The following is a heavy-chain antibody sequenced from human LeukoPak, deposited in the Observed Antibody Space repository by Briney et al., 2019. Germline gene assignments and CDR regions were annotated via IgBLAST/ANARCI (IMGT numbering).Heavy chain of an antibody. CDR2: IYHSGST. Sequence: PSETLSLTCTVSGYSISSGYYWGWIRQPPGKGLEWIGSIYHSGSTYYNPSLKSRVTISVDTSKNQFSLKLSSVTAADTAVYYCARIDSGSYYFLDYYYYMDVWGKGTTVTVSS. J-gene: IGHJ6*03. CDR1: GYSISSGYY. V-gene: IGHV4-38-2*02. D-gene: IGHD1-26*01. CDR3: ARIDSGSYYFLDYYYYMDV.